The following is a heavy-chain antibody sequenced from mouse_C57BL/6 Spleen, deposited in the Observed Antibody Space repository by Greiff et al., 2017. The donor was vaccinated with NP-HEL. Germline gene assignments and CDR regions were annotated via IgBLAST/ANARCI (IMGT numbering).Heavy chain of an antibody. J-gene: IGHJ4*01. CDR3: ARGNDCGSSPYYYAMDY. Sequence: EVQLQQSGPELVKPGASVKISCKASGYSFTDYNMNWVKQSPGKGLEWIGVINPNYGTTSYNQKFKGKATLTVDKSSSTAYMQLNSLTSEDSAVYYWARGNDCGSSPYYYAMDYWGQGTSVTVSS. CDR2: INPNYGTT. V-gene: IGHV1-39*01. D-gene: IGHD1-1*01. CDR1: GYSFTDYN.